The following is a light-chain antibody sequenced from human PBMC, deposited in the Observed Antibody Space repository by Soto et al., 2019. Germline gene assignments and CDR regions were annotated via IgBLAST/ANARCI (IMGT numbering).Light chain of an antibody. CDR2: DVN. V-gene: IGLV2-11*01. CDR1: RGDVGGYNY. J-gene: IGLJ1*01. Sequence: QSVLTQPRSVSESPGQSVAISCTGTRGDVGGYNYVSWYQQHPGKAPKLMIYDVNKRPSGVPDRFSGSKSGNTASLTISGLQAEYEADYYCCSCTGSHSYVFGTGTKVTVL. CDR3: CSCTGSHSYV.